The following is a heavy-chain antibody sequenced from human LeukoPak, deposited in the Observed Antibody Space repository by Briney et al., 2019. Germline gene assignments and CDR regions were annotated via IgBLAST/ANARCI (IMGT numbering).Heavy chain of an antibody. J-gene: IGHJ4*02. CDR1: GFTFSSYD. V-gene: IGHV3-23*01. Sequence: GGSLRLSCAASGFTFSSYDMRWVRQAPGKGLEWVSGISASGGSTYYADSVKGRFTISRDNSKNTLYLQMNSLRAEDTAVYYCAKDSVRSSGWFYFYCWGQGTLVSVSS. CDR2: ISASGGST. CDR3: AKDSVRSSGWFYFYC. D-gene: IGHD6-19*01.